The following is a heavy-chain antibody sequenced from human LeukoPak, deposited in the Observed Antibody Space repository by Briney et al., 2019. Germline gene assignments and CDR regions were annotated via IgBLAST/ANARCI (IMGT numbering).Heavy chain of an antibody. CDR2: IYYSGST. Sequence: SETLSLTCTVSGGSISSGGYYWSWIRQHPGKGLEWIGYIYYSGSTYHNPSLKSRVTISVDTSKNQFSLKLSSVTAADTAVYYCARVTMIQTFDIWGQGTMVTVSS. J-gene: IGHJ3*02. CDR3: ARVTMIQTFDI. D-gene: IGHD3-22*01. V-gene: IGHV4-31*03. CDR1: GGSISSGGYY.